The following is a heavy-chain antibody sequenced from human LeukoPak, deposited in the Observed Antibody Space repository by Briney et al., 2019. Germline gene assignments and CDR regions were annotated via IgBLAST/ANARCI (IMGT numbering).Heavy chain of an antibody. D-gene: IGHD1-26*01. V-gene: IGHV3-30*04. CDR2: ISYDGTIK. CDR3: ATSGNNYLGY. Sequence: PGGSLRLSCAASGFTFSSYAMHWVRQASGKGLEWVAVISYDGTIKYYADSVKGRFTVSRDNAKNSLYVQMNSLRAEDTAVYYCATSGNNYLGYWGQGTLVTVSS. CDR1: GFTFSSYA. J-gene: IGHJ4*02.